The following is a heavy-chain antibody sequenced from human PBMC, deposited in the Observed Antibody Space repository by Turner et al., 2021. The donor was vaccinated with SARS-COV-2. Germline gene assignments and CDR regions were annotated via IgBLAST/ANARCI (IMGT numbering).Heavy chain of an antibody. CDR2: IYDSGST. J-gene: IGHJ6*02. Sequence: QLQLQESGPGLVKPSETLSLTCTVAGGSISSSSYYWGWIRLPPGKGLEWIGSIYDSGSTYYNPSLKSRVTISVDTSKNQSSLKLSSVTAADTAVYYGAEEVVVLTTTHYGMDVWGQGTTVTVSS. CDR1: GGSISSSSYY. CDR3: AEEVVVLTTTHYGMDV. D-gene: IGHD1-26*01. V-gene: IGHV4-39*01.